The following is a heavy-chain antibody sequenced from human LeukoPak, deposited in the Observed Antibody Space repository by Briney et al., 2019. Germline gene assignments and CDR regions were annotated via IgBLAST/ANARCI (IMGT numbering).Heavy chain of an antibody. CDR2: VYYSGST. CDR3: ARRDYAAWFDP. D-gene: IGHD4/OR15-4a*01. Sequence: PSETLSLTCNGSGDSITSGAFYWAWIRQSPGKGLEWIGNVYYSGSTQYNPSLRGRVSISMDKTKNQFSLNLNSVSVTDTAIYYCARRDYAAWFDPWGQGTLVAVSS. V-gene: IGHV4-39*01. J-gene: IGHJ5*02. CDR1: GDSITSGAFY.